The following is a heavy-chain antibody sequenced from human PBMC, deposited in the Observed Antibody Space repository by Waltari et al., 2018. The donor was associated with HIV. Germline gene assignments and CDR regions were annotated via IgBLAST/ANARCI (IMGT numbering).Heavy chain of an antibody. J-gene: IGHJ6*02. D-gene: IGHD1-26*01. V-gene: IGHV3-49*05. CDR1: GFTVGDYG. Sequence: EVHLMESGGGLVKPGRSLRLYCRGSGFTVGDYGLSWFRQAPGKGLEWVGFITSEAYGGTAEYAASVTGRFTISREDSKSTAYMQMNRLESEDTGVYFCSRPSGPLHSYGMDVWGQGTTVIVSS. CDR2: ITSEAYGGTA. CDR3: SRPSGPLHSYGMDV.